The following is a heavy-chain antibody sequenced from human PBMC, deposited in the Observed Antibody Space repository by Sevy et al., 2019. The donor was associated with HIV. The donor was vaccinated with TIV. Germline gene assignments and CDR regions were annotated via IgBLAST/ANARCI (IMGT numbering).Heavy chain of an antibody. CDR2: FDPEDGET. D-gene: IGHD2-15*01. V-gene: IGHV1-24*01. Sequence: ASVKVSCKVSGYTLTELSMHWVRQAPGKGLEWMGGFDPEDGETIYAQKFQGRVTMTEDTSTDTAYMELSSLRSEDTAVYYCATLAYCSGGSCYSGWYFDLWGRGTLVTVSS. CDR1: GYTLTELS. CDR3: ATLAYCSGGSCYSGWYFDL. J-gene: IGHJ2*01.